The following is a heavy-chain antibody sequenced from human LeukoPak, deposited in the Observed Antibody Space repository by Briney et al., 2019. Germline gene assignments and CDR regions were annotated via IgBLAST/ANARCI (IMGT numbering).Heavy chain of an antibody. Sequence: ASVKVSCKASGYTFTSYDINWVRQATGQGLEWMGWISAYNGNTNYAQKLQGRVTMTTDTSTSTAYMELRSLRSDDTAVYYCARGSSSWLFDYWGQGTLVTVSS. CDR1: GYTFTSYD. J-gene: IGHJ4*02. V-gene: IGHV1-18*01. CDR2: ISAYNGNT. CDR3: ARGSSSWLFDY. D-gene: IGHD6-13*01.